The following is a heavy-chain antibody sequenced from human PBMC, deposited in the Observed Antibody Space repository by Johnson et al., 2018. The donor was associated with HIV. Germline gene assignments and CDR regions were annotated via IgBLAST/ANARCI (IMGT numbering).Heavy chain of an antibody. CDR1: GFTFSSFG. CDR3: AKDVIMITFGGIFDI. J-gene: IGHJ3*02. CDR2: VQYDGTDK. Sequence: QVQLVESGGGLVQPGGSLRLSCAASGFTFSSFGMHWIRQAAGKGLEWVAFVQYDGTDKYYADSVEGRFTISRDNSKNTLYLQMNSLRAEDTAVYYCAKDVIMITFGGIFDIWGQGTRVTVSS. V-gene: IGHV3-30*02. D-gene: IGHD3-16*01.